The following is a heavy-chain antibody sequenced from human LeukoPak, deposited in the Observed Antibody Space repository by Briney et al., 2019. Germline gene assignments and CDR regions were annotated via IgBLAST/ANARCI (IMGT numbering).Heavy chain of an antibody. D-gene: IGHD5/OR15-5a*01. Sequence: SETLSLTCTVSGGSISTYYWSWIRQSPGKGLEWIGSIYYSGSTNYNPSLKSRVSISVDTSKNQFSLELSSVTAADTAVYYCAVNSTKHTFDTWGRGTMVTVSS. CDR1: GGSISTYY. CDR3: AVNSTKHTFDT. J-gene: IGHJ3*02. CDR2: IYYSGST. V-gene: IGHV4-59*08.